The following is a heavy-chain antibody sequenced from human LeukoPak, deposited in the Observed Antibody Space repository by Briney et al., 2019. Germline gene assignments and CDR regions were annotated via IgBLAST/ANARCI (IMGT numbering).Heavy chain of an antibody. V-gene: IGHV1-24*01. Sequence: GASVRVSCKVSGSTLSKISIDWVRQAPGKGPEWMGSVGHEDGTTIHVQKFQGRFNITVDTATDTAYMEMSSLMSEDTAIYYCATGAIVFDYWGQGTLVTVSS. J-gene: IGHJ4*02. CDR1: GSTLSKIS. CDR3: ATGAIVFDY. CDR2: VGHEDGTT. D-gene: IGHD3-22*01.